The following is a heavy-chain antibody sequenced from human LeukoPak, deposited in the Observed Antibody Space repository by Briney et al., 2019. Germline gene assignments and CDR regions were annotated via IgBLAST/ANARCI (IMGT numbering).Heavy chain of an antibody. CDR1: GFIFNTYE. Sequence: GFLRLSCAASGFIFNTYEMSWVRQAPGKGLEWISYISSSGTTIYYTDSVKGRFTISRDNAKNSLDLQMNSLRAEDTAIYYCAREIKGSNAFDMWGQGTMVTVSS. J-gene: IGHJ3*02. CDR3: AREIKGSNAFDM. D-gene: IGHD3-10*01. V-gene: IGHV3-48*03. CDR2: ISSSGTTI.